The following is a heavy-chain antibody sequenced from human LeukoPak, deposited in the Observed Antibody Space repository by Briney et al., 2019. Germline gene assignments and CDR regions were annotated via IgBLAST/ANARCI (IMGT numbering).Heavy chain of an antibody. D-gene: IGHD4-11*01. J-gene: IGHJ4*02. CDR3: ARDKDYSNTERGFHY. V-gene: IGHV1-2*02. Sequence: ASVKASCKASGYTLTDYYMHWVRQAPGQGLEWMGWINPNSSDTKSAQKFQGRVTMTGDTSISTVYMELRRVTSDDTAVYYCARDKDYSNTERGFHYWGQGILVTVSS. CDR1: GYTLTDYY. CDR2: INPNSSDT.